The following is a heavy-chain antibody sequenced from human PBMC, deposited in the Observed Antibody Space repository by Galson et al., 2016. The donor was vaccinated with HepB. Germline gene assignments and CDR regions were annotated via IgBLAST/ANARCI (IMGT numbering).Heavy chain of an antibody. CDR2: IYETGTA. D-gene: IGHD3/OR15-3a*01. CDR1: GGSISSNYW. J-gene: IGHJ4*02. V-gene: IGHV4-4*01. Sequence: ETLSLTCDVSGGSISSNYWWGWVRQSPEKGFEWIGEIYETGTANYNPSFTSRATISVDTSKNQISLRLDSVTAADTAMYFCARYGNVFGLKTRTFDYWGQGTLVTVSS. CDR3: ARYGNVFGLKTRTFDY.